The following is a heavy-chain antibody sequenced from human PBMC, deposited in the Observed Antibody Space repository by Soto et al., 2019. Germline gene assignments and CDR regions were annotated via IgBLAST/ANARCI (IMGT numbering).Heavy chain of an antibody. J-gene: IGHJ4*02. CDR1: GGSISSYY. CDR2: IFYSGST. Sequence: VQLQESGPGLVKPSETLSLTCTVSGGSISSYYWSWIRQPPGKGLEWIGYIFYSGSTNYNPSLKRRVTISVATSNTQFSLKLSSVTAADTAVYYFARRYSSSSDYWGQGTLVTVSS. D-gene: IGHD6-13*01. V-gene: IGHV4-59*08. CDR3: ARRYSSSSDY.